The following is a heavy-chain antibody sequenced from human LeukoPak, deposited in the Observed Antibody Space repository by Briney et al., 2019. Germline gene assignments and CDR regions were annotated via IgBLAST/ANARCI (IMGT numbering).Heavy chain of an antibody. CDR3: TTPGGLIVATTPFDY. CDR2: IKSKTDGGTT. J-gene: IGHJ4*02. CDR1: GFTFNNAW. D-gene: IGHD5-12*01. V-gene: IGHV3-15*01. Sequence: GGSLRLSCAASGFTFNNAWMSWVRQAPGKGQEWVGRIKSKTDGGTTDYAAPVKGRFTISRDDSQNTLYLQMNSLEIEDTAVYYCTTPGGLIVATTPFDYWGQGTLVTVSS.